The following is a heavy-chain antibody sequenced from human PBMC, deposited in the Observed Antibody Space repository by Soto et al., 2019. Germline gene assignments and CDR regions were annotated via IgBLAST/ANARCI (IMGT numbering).Heavy chain of an antibody. Sequence: GSLRLSCAASGFTFSNFWMHWVRQVPGKGLVWVSRINSDESSIAYADSVKGRFTISRDNAKSILYLQMNSLRAEDTGVYYCANSRRSGRSSGYFDYWGQGTVVTVSS. V-gene: IGHV3-74*01. D-gene: IGHD3-10*01. CDR1: GFTFSNFW. CDR3: ANSRRSGRSSGYFDY. J-gene: IGHJ4*02. CDR2: INSDESSI.